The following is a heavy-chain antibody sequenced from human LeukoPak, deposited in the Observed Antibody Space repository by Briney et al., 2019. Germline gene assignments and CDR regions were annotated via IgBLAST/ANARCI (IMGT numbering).Heavy chain of an antibody. CDR2: IYYSGST. CDR1: GGSISSSSYY. CDR3: ARPYTSRDGYNYFDY. D-gene: IGHD5-24*01. V-gene: IGHV4-39*01. Sequence: SETLSLTCTVSGGSISSSSYYWGWIRQPPGKGLEWIESIYYSGSTYYNPSLKSRVTISVDTSKNQFSLKLSSVTAADTAVYYCARPYTSRDGYNYFDYWGQGTLVTVSS. J-gene: IGHJ4*02.